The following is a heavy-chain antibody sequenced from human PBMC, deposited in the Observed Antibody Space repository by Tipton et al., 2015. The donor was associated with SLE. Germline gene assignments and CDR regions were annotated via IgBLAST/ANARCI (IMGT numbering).Heavy chain of an antibody. D-gene: IGHD3-10*01. V-gene: IGHV3-23*01. CDR2: ISGST. Sequence: SLRLSCAASGFSFSSYAMSWVRQAPGKGLEWVSAISGSTYYADSVKGRFTISRDNSKNTLYLQMNSLRAEDTAVYYCAKDSGIRWFDPWGQGTLVTVSS. CDR1: GFSFSSYA. J-gene: IGHJ5*02. CDR3: AKDSGIRWFDP.